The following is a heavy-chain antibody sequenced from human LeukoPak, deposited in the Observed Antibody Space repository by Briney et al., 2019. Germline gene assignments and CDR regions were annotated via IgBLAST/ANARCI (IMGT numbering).Heavy chain of an antibody. V-gene: IGHV4-34*01. Sequence: SETLSLTCAVYGGSFSGYYWSWIRQPPGKGLEWIGEINHSGSTNYNPSLKSRVTISVDTSKNQFSLKLSSVTAADTAVYYCARTLRRSGSYLVFDIWGQGTMVTVSS. CDR2: INHSGST. J-gene: IGHJ3*02. CDR3: ARTLRRSGSYLVFDI. CDR1: GGSFSGYY. D-gene: IGHD1-26*01.